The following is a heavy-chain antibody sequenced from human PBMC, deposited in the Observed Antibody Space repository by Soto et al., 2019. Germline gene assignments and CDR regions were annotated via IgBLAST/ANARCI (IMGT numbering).Heavy chain of an antibody. CDR2: IGGSGGYK. CDR3: AKDAAMVSSTFNYFDY. Sequence: LRLSCAASGFFFSSYAMSWVRQAPGKGLEWVSGIGGSGGYKSYADSVKGRFTISRDNSKNTLYLQMESLGAEDTAVYYCAKDAAMVSSTFNYFDYWGQGTLVTVSS. CDR1: GFFFSSYA. D-gene: IGHD6-13*01. V-gene: IGHV3-23*01. J-gene: IGHJ4*02.